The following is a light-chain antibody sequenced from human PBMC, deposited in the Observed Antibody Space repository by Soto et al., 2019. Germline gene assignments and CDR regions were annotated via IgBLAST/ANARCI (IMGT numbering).Light chain of an antibody. Sequence: DIQMTQSPSSLSASVGDTVTITCQASQDISNYLKWYQQKPGKAPKLLIYDAANLETGVPSRFSGSGSGTDFTFTISSLQPEDIATYYCQQYDNIPPTFGGGTKVEIK. CDR3: QQYDNIPPT. V-gene: IGKV1-33*01. CDR2: DAA. CDR1: QDISNY. J-gene: IGKJ4*01.